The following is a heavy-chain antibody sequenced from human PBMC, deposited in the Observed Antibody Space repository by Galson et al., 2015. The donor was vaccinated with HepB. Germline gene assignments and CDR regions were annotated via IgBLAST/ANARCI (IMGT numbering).Heavy chain of an antibody. D-gene: IGHD3-9*01. CDR2: ISYDAINK. CDR1: GFTLSSYA. CDR3: ARDSGQYFVYGMDA. V-gene: IGHV3-30-3*01. J-gene: IGHJ6*02. Sequence: SLRLSCAASGFTLSSYAMHWVRQAPGKGLEWVAIISYDAINKYYADSVKVRFTISRDNSKNTLYLQMNSLRGEDTAVYYCARDSGQYFVYGMDAWGQGTMVTVSS.